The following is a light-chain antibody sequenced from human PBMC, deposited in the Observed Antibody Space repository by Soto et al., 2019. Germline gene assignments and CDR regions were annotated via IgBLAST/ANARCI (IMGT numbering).Light chain of an antibody. CDR2: DAS. Sequence: DIQMTQSPSTLSASVGDRVIITCRASQSISSWLAWYQQKPGKAPKLLIYDASSLESGVPSRFSGSGSGTEFTLTISSLQPDDFATYYCQQYNSYSRTVGQGTKVDIK. CDR3: QQYNSYSRT. CDR1: QSISSW. V-gene: IGKV1-5*01. J-gene: IGKJ1*01.